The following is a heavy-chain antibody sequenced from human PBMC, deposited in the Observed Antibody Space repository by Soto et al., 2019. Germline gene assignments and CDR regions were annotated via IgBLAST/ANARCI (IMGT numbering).Heavy chain of an antibody. Sequence: GSVKVSCKASGYTFTSYGISWVRQAPGQGLEWMGWISAYNGNTNYAQKLQGRVTMTTDTSTSTAYMELRSLRSDDTAVYYCARDQVPAALLGWFDPWGQGTLVTVSS. CDR2: ISAYNGNT. CDR3: ARDQVPAALLGWFDP. CDR1: GYTFTSYG. V-gene: IGHV1-18*01. J-gene: IGHJ5*02. D-gene: IGHD2-2*01.